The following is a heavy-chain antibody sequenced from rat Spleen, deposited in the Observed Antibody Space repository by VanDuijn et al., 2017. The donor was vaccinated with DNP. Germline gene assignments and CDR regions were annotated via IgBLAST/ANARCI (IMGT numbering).Heavy chain of an antibody. J-gene: IGHJ2*01. CDR1: GYTFTSYD. CDR3: ARDRAYD. CDR2: INTGSGGT. Sequence: QVQLQQSGAELAKPGSSVKISCKASGYTFTSYDISWIKQTTGQGLEYIGYINTGSGGTYYNEKFKGKATLTVDKSSSTAFMQLSSLTPEDTAVYYCARDRAYDWGQGVMVTVSS. D-gene: IGHD1-5*01. V-gene: IGHV1-57*01.